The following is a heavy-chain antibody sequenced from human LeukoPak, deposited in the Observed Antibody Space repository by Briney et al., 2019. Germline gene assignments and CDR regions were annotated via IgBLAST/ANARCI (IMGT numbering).Heavy chain of an antibody. CDR2: ISAYNGNT. Sequence: ASVKVSCKASGYTFTNYGISWVRQAPGQGLEWMGWISAYNGNTNYAQKLQGRVTMTTDTSTSTAYMELRSLRSDDTAVYYCARLWFGELLNNWFDPWGQGTLVTVSS. V-gene: IGHV1-18*01. CDR1: GYTFTNYG. CDR3: ARLWFGELLNNWFDP. J-gene: IGHJ5*02. D-gene: IGHD3-10*01.